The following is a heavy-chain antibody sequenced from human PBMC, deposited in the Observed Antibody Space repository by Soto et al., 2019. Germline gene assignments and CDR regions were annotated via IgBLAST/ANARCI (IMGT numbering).Heavy chain of an antibody. J-gene: IGHJ6*02. CDR3: AADPGVAGTRNYYYYYGMDV. D-gene: IGHD6-19*01. V-gene: IGHV1-58*01. CDR2: IVVGSGNT. Sequence: SVKVSCKASGFTFTSSAVQWVRQARGQRVERIGWIVVGSGNTNYAQKFQERVTITRDMSTSTAYMELSSLRSEDTAVYYCAADPGVAGTRNYYYYYGMDVWGQGTTVTVSS. CDR1: GFTFTSSA.